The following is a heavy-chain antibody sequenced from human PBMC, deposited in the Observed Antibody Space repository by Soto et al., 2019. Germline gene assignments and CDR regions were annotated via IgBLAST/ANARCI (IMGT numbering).Heavy chain of an antibody. Sequence: VQLLQSGGEVRKPGASVKVSCKTSGYTFTNYAINWVRQAPGQGLQWMGWISAYSGDTKYAQRFQDRLTVTTDSSATTVYMELRSLRSDDTAVYYCVRDWRAFSIFGETMDVWGQGTTVTVPS. D-gene: IGHD3-3*01. CDR1: GYTFTNYA. J-gene: IGHJ6*02. V-gene: IGHV1-18*01. CDR3: VRDWRAFSIFGETMDV. CDR2: ISAYSGDT.